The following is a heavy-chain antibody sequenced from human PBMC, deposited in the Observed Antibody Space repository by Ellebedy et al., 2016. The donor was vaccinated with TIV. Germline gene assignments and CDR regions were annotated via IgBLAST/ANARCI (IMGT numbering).Heavy chain of an antibody. D-gene: IGHD3-10*01. CDR1: GGTFSSYA. Sequence: SVKVSXXASGGTFSSYAISWVRQAPGQGLEWMGRIIPILGIANYAQKFQGRVTITADKSTSTAYMELSSLRSEDTAVYYCARDRWFGESGFDYWGQGTLVTVSS. CDR3: ARDRWFGESGFDY. V-gene: IGHV1-69*04. J-gene: IGHJ4*02. CDR2: IIPILGIA.